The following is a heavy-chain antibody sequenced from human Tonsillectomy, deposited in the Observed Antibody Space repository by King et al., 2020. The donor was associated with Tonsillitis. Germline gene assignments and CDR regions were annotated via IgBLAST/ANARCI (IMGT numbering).Heavy chain of an antibody. D-gene: IGHD2-8*01. CDR2: ISYDGSNK. V-gene: IGHV3-30*04. CDR3: ARGRGYCTNGVCSPDAFDI. J-gene: IGHJ3*02. CDR1: GFTFSSYA. Sequence: VQLVESGGGVVQPGRSLRLSCASSGFTFSSYAMHGVRQAPGKGLVGVAGISYDGSNKYYADSVKGRFTISRDNSKNTLYLQMNSLRAEDTAVYYCARGRGYCTNGVCSPDAFDIWGQGTMVTVSS.